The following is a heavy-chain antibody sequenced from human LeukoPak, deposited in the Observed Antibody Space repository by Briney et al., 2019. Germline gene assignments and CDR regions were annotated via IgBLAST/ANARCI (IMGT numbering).Heavy chain of an antibody. Sequence: PGGSLRLSCAASGFTFRSFGMHWVRQAPGKGLEWVAIIWYDGSDKYYADSVKGRFTVSRDNSKNTLHLQVNSLRAEDTAVYYCARDRGTTSSAGYYFDMWGQGALVTVSS. CDR1: GFTFRSFG. J-gene: IGHJ4*02. CDR3: ARDRGTTSSAGYYFDM. CDR2: IWYDGSDK. V-gene: IGHV3-33*01. D-gene: IGHD6-6*01.